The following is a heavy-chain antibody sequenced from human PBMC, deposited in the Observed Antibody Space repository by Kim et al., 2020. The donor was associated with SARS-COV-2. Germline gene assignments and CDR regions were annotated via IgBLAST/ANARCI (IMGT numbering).Heavy chain of an antibody. V-gene: IGHV4-31*03. CDR1: GGPISSGNYF. CDR2: MSYSGAT. Sequence: SETLSLTCTVSGGPISSGNYFWTWIRQVPGRGLEWIGYMSYSGATYYNPSLKSRVTISVDMSKNQFSLKLTSVTAADTAVYYCARDATLAPVGYYYYGLDVWGKGTTVTVSS. J-gene: IGHJ6*04. CDR3: ARDATLAPVGYYYYGLDV.